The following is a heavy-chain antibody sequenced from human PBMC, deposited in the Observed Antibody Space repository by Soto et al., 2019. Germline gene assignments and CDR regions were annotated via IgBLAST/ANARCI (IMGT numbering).Heavy chain of an antibody. Sequence: ASVTVSCKASGYTFTSFYMHWVPQAPGQGLEWMGIINPSGGSTSYAQKFQGRVTMTRDTSTSTVYMELSSLRSEDTAVYYCAREYYSSSSGEEFDYWGQGTLVTVSS. CDR2: INPSGGST. D-gene: IGHD6-6*01. CDR3: AREYYSSSSGEEFDY. CDR1: GYTFTSFY. J-gene: IGHJ4*02. V-gene: IGHV1-46*01.